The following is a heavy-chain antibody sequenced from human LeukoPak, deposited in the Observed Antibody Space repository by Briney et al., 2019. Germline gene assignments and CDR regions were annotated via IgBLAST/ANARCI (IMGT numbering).Heavy chain of an antibody. J-gene: IGHJ1*01. CDR2: IYYSGST. CDR3: ARDSSGYQGYFQH. Sequence: PSETLSLTCTVSGGSISSGGYYWSRIRQHPGKGLEWIGYIYYSGSTYYNPSLKSRVTISVDTSKNQFSLKLSSVTAADTAVYYCARDSSGYQGYFQHWGQGTLVTVSS. D-gene: IGHD3-22*01. CDR1: GGSISSGGYY. V-gene: IGHV4-31*03.